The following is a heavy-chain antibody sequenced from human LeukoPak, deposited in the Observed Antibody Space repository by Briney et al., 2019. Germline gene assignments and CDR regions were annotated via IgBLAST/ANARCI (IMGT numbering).Heavy chain of an antibody. V-gene: IGHV3-23*01. CDR3: AFGPHQQWLLADY. CDR2: ITGSGDST. Sequence: TGGSLRLSCAVSGVSFSSYAVGWVRQTPGKGLQLVSTITGSGDSTFYADSVNGRFTVSRDNSKNTLYLQMSGLRADDTALYYCAFGPHQQWLLADYWGQGTLVTVSS. J-gene: IGHJ4*02. CDR1: GVSFSSYA. D-gene: IGHD6-19*01.